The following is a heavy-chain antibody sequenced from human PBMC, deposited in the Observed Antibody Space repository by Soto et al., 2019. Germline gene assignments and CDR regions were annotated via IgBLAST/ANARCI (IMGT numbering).Heavy chain of an antibody. CDR2: INPSGGST. CDR1: GYTFTSYY. V-gene: IGHV1-46*01. CDR3: ARSEPLSSSTNRRTYYYYGRGV. D-gene: IGHD6-13*01. Sequence: ASVKVSCKASGYTFTSYYMHWVLQAPGQGLEWMGIINPSGGSTSYAQKFQGRVTMTRDTSTSTVYMELSSLRSEDTAVYYCARSEPLSSSTNRRTYYYYGRGVWGKGTTVTFPS. J-gene: IGHJ6*04.